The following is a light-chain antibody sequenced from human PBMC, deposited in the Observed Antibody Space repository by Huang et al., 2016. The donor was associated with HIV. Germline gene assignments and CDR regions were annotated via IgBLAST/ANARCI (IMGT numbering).Light chain of an antibody. Sequence: EIVMTQSSVSLSVSPGEPASIPCRSSPSRLQPNGYTYSDWYLQKPGQAPQVLMSLGSTRAAGVPARFSGSGSGTDFTLKISGVQADDVGIYYCMQTLQIPWTFGQGTKVEIK. J-gene: IGKJ1*01. CDR2: LGS. CDR1: PSRLQPNGYTY. CDR3: MQTLQIPWT. V-gene: IGKV2-28*01.